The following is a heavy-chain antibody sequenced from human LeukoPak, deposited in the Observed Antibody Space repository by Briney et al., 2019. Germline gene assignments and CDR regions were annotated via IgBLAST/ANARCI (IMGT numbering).Heavy chain of an antibody. CDR2: INPNSGGA. CDR1: GYTFTGYY. D-gene: IGHD2-2*01. J-gene: IGHJ4*02. V-gene: IGHV1-2*02. Sequence: ASVKVSCKASGYTFTGYYIHWVRQAPGQGLEWMGWINPNSGGANYAQKFQGRVTMTRDTSTSTAYMDLSGLRSDDTAVYYCARDLRDLPDYWGQGTLVTVSS. CDR3: ARDLRDLPDY.